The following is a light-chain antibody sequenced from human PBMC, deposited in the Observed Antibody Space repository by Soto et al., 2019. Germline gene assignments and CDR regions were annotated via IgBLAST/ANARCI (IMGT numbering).Light chain of an antibody. Sequence: QSVLTQSPSVSGAPGQRVTISCTGTSSNIGAGYDVHWYQQLPGTAPKLLIYANSNRPSGVPDRFSGSKSGTSASLAITGLQAEDEAEYYCQSYDSSLSAHNYVFGTGTKVTVL. J-gene: IGLJ1*01. CDR3: QSYDSSLSAHNYV. CDR2: ANS. V-gene: IGLV1-40*01. CDR1: SSNIGAGYD.